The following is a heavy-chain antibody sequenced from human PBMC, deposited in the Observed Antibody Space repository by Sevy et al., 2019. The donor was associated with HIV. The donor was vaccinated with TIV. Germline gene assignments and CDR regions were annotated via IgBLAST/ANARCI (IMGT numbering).Heavy chain of an antibody. D-gene: IGHD3-22*01. Sequence: GGSLRLSCAASGFTFSSYAMSWVRQAPGKGLEWVSAISGSGGSTYYADSVKGRFTISRDNSKNTLYLQMNSLGAEDTAVYCWAKGPYDSSGYYPSAPYYYYYYMDVWGKGTTVTVSS. CDR1: GFTFSSYA. CDR2: ISGSGGST. CDR3: AKGPYDSSGYYPSAPYYYYYYMDV. V-gene: IGHV3-23*01. J-gene: IGHJ6*03.